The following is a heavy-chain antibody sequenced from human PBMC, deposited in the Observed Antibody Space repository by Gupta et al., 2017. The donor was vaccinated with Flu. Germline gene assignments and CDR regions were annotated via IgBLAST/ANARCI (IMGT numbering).Heavy chain of an antibody. Sequence: QVQLQESGPGLVKPSETLSLTCTVSGGSISSYYWSWLRQPAGKGLEWIGRIYTSGSTNYNPSLKSRVTMSVDTSKNQFSLKLSSVTAADTAVYYCARQLKTSTSSELWFGGPVDYWGQGTLVTVSS. CDR1: GGSISSYY. D-gene: IGHD3-10*01. CDR3: ARQLKTSTSSELWFGGPVDY. J-gene: IGHJ4*02. CDR2: IYTSGST. V-gene: IGHV4-4*07.